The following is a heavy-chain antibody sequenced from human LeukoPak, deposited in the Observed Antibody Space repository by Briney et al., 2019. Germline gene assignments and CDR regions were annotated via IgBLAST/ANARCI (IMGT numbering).Heavy chain of an antibody. J-gene: IGHJ5*02. V-gene: IGHV3-53*05. CDR3: ARGSMPGTGLPFDH. CDR1: GFTIGKSD. Sequence: QTGGSLRLSCATSGFTIGKSDMAWVRQAPGKGLEWVSIVYTGGRTFHADSVKGRHTMSRDQSKNTVGLQMNSLRSEDTALYYCARGSMPGTGLPFDHWGQGTQVSVSS. CDR2: VYTGGRT. D-gene: IGHD3-9*01.